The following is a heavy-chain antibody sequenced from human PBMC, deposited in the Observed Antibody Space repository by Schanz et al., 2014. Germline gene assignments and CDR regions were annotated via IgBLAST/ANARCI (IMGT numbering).Heavy chain of an antibody. CDR1: GFTFSSYS. CDR3: ARGTPFLCDY. V-gene: IGHV3-21*01. CDR2: ISSTSTYL. D-gene: IGHD3-16*01. Sequence: EVQLVESGGGLVQPGGSLRLSCAASGFTFSSYSMNWVRQAPGEGLEWVSSISSTSTYLYYADSVKGRFTISRDSARNSLYLQMSSLRAEDTAVYYCARGTPFLCDYWGQGTLVTVSS. J-gene: IGHJ4*02.